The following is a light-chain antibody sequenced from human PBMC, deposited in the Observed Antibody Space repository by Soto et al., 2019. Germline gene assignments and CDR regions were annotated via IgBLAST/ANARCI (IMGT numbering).Light chain of an antibody. CDR1: PSISSW. V-gene: IGKV1-5*01. CDR3: QQYNSYSVT. J-gene: IGKJ2*01. CDR2: DAS. Sequence: DIQMTQSPSTLSASVGDRVTITCRASPSISSWLAWYQQKPGKAPKLLIYDASSLESGVPSRFSGSGSGTEFTLTSSRLQPDDFATYYCQQYNSYSVTFGQGTKLEIK.